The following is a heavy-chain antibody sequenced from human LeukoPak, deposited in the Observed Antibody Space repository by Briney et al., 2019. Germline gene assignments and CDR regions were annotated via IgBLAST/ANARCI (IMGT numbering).Heavy chain of an antibody. CDR1: GFTFSSYA. CDR2: ISYDGSNK. CDR3: ARDPANYYGSGSFFDY. V-gene: IGHV3-30*04. Sequence: GGSLRLSCAASGFTFSSYAMHWVRQAPGKGLEWVAVISYDGSNKYYAGSVKGRFTISRDNSKNTLYLQMNSLRAEDTAVYYCARDPANYYGSGSFFDYWGQGTLVTVSS. J-gene: IGHJ4*02. D-gene: IGHD3-10*01.